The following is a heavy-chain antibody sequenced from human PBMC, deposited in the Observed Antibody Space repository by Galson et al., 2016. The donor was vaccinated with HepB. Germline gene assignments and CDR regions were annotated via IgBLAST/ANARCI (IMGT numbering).Heavy chain of an antibody. CDR2: LYYTGST. V-gene: IGHV4-39*01. J-gene: IGHJ4*02. D-gene: IGHD2-15*01. Sequence: SETLSLTCTVSGASIKSRDYYWGWVRQPPGKGLEWLGTLYYTGSTHFNPSLGGRLTILVDASQDRFSLHLNSVTPEDTAVYYCARERRYCTDGSCYSFDYWGLGTLVTVSS. CDR1: GASIKSRDYY. CDR3: ARERRYCTDGSCYSFDY.